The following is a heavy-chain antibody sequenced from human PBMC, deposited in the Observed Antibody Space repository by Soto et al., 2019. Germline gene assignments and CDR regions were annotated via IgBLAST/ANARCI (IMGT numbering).Heavy chain of an antibody. V-gene: IGHV4-31*03. Sequence: SETLSLTCTVSGGSIGSGGHYWIWIRQHPGKGLEWIGYIYYSGITYYNPSLKSRVTISVDTSKNQFSLKLSSVTAADTAVYYCARSPGYYFDYWGQGTLVTVSS. J-gene: IGHJ4*02. CDR1: GGSIGSGGHY. CDR3: ARSPGYYFDY. CDR2: IYYSGIT.